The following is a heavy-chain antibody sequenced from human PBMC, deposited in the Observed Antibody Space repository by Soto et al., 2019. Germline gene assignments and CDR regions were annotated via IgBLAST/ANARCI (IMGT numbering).Heavy chain of an antibody. CDR2: ISGSGGST. CDR1: GFTFSSHA. D-gene: IGHD1-26*01. CDR3: AENPATMNCFDP. Sequence: PGGSLRLSCAASGFTFSSHAMSWVRQAPGKGLEWVSAISGSGGSTYYADSVKGRFTISRDNSKNTLYLQMNSLRAEDTAVYYCAENPATMNCFDPWGQGTLVTVSS. J-gene: IGHJ5*02. V-gene: IGHV3-23*01.